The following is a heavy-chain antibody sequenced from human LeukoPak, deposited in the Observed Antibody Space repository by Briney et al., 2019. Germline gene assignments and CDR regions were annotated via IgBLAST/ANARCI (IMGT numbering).Heavy chain of an antibody. CDR2: IYYSGST. CDR3: ARRSGTYHAFDI. CDR1: GGSISSGAYY. J-gene: IGHJ3*02. Sequence: SETLSLTCTVSGGSISSGAYYWSWIRQHPGKGLEWIGYIYYSGSTYYNPSLKSRVTISVDTSKNQFSLKLSSVTAADTAVYYCARRSGTYHAFDIWGQGTMVTVSS. V-gene: IGHV4-30-4*08. D-gene: IGHD1-26*01.